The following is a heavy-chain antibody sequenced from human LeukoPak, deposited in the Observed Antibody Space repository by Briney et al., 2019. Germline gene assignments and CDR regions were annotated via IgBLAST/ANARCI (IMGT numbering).Heavy chain of an antibody. CDR3: ASLSAYYYGGSGNSFDN. CDR1: GFTFSSYE. Sequence: PGGSLRLSCAASGFTFSSYEMNWVRQTPGKGLKWVSYISGSGTTKYYADSVKGRFTVSRDNAKNSLYLQMNSLRAEDTAVYYCASLSAYYYGGSGNSFDNWGQGTLVTVSS. V-gene: IGHV3-48*03. CDR2: ISGSGTTK. J-gene: IGHJ4*02. D-gene: IGHD3-22*01.